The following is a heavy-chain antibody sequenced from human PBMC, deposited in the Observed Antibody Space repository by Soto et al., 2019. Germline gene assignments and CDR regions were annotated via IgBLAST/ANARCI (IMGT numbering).Heavy chain of an antibody. CDR1: GYTFSNYY. V-gene: IGHV1-46*03. CDR3: GRHDYFGTTAKGPTY. J-gene: IGHJ4*02. D-gene: IGHD5-12*01. CDR2: INPSGDST. Sequence: ASVKVSCKASGYTFSNYYMHWVRQAPGQGLEWMGMINPSGDSTNYAQKFRGTVTMTRDTSTSTVYMELSSLRSEDTAVYYCGRHDYFGTTAKGPTYWGQGTLVTVSS.